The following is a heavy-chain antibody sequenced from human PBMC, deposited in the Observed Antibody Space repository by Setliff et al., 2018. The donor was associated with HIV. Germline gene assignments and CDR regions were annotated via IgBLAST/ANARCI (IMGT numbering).Heavy chain of an antibody. CDR1: GFTLSSYA. V-gene: IGHV3-7*01. Sequence: GGSLRLSCAASGFTLSSYAMTWVRQAPGKGLEWVASVNPDGSEASSVGSMKGRFTVSRDNAKNSLSLQMNSLRVEDTAVYYCADPPSGYWGQGTLVTVSS. CDR3: ADPPSGY. D-gene: IGHD3-10*01. J-gene: IGHJ4*02. CDR2: VNPDGSEA.